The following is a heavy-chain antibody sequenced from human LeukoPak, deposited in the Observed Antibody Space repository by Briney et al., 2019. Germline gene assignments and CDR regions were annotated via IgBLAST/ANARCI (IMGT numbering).Heavy chain of an antibody. J-gene: IGHJ3*02. Sequence: ASVKVSCKASGGTFSNYDIAWVRQAPGQGLEWMGIINPSGGSTSYAQKFQGRVTMTRDTSTSTVYMELSSLRSEDTAVYYCAREEAVGAKFRHAFDIWGQGTVVTVSS. CDR3: AREEAVGAKFRHAFDI. D-gene: IGHD1-26*01. CDR1: GGTFSNYD. V-gene: IGHV1-46*01. CDR2: INPSGGST.